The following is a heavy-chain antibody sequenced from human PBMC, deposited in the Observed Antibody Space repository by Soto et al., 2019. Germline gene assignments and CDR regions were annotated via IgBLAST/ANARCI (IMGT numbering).Heavy chain of an antibody. CDR2: TDYRGNT. D-gene: IGHD1-26*01. V-gene: IGHV4-59*08. CDR1: SDSISSYY. J-gene: IGHJ4*02. Sequence: VQLQQSGPGLVRTSETLSITCTVTSDSISSYYWIWIRPCPGQGLAWIGFTDYRGNTNYNPSLTRPLTTSAATSTNPFALRLIPVTAANPAMYYCSMTVGDLLSYLLYWAQGLLVTVSS. CDR3: SMTVGDLLSYLLY.